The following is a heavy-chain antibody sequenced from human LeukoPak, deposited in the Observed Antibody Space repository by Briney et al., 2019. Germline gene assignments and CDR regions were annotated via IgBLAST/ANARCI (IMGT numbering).Heavy chain of an antibody. J-gene: IGHJ4*02. Sequence: GGSLILSCAASGFTFSSYGMHWVRQAPGKGLEWVAVISYDGSNKYYADSVKGRFTISRDNSKNTLYLQMNSLRAEDTAVYYCAREVFAGPFDYWGQGTLVTVSS. CDR3: AREVFAGPFDY. CDR2: ISYDGSNK. D-gene: IGHD6-13*01. CDR1: GFTFSSYG. V-gene: IGHV3-30*19.